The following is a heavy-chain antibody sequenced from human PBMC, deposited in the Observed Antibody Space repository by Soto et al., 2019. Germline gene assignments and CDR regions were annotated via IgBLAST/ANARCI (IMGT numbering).Heavy chain of an antibody. CDR1: GGTFSSYA. V-gene: IGHV1-69*13. CDR3: ARVLSSPSSPIDYYDSSGYYPDYYYYGMDV. D-gene: IGHD3-22*01. CDR2: IIPIFGTA. J-gene: IGHJ6*02. Sequence: SVKVSCKASGGTFSSYAISWVRQAPGQGLEWMGGIIPIFGTANYAQKFQGRVTITADESTSTAYMELSSLRSEDTAVYYCARVLSSPSSPIDYYDSSGYYPDYYYYGMDVWGQGTTVTVSS.